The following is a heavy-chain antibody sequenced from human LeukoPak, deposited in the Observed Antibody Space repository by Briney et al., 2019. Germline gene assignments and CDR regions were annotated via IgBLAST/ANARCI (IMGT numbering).Heavy chain of an antibody. CDR1: GFTFSSYA. D-gene: IGHD1-26*01. CDR2: FSATDGSA. J-gene: IGHJ4*02. Sequence: GGSLRLSCAASGFTFSSYAMTWVRQAPGKGLEWVSAFSATDGSAQYAESVEGRFTISRDNSKNTLFLQMNSLRAEDTAVYYCAKLIVGDPENYWGQGTLVTVSS. CDR3: AKLIVGDPENY. V-gene: IGHV3-23*01.